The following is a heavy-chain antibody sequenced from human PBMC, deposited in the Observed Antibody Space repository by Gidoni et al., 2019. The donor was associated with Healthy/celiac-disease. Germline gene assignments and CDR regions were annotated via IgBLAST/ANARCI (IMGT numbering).Heavy chain of an antibody. D-gene: IGHD1-26*01. CDR1: GFTFSSYA. CDR3: ARENWELLYYFDY. V-gene: IGHV3-30*04. Sequence: QVQLVESGGGVVQPGRSLRLSCAASGFTFSSYAMHWVRQAPGKGLEWVAVKSYDGSNKYYADSVKGRFTISRDNSKNTLYLQMNSLRAEDTAVYYCARENWELLYYFDYWGQGTLVTVSS. CDR2: KSYDGSNK. J-gene: IGHJ4*02.